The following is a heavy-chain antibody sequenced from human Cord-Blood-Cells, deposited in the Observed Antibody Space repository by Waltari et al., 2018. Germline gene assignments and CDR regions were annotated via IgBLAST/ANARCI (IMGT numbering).Heavy chain of an antibody. CDR1: GGSFSGYY. D-gene: IGHD6-6*01. J-gene: IGHJ3*02. Sequence: QVQLQQWGAGLLKPSETLSLTCAVYGGSFSGYYWSWIRQPPGKGLEWIGEINHSGSTNYNPSLKSRVTISVDTSKNQFSLKLSSVTAADTAVYYCARGGGAARHAFDIWGQGTMVTVSS. CDR3: ARGGGAARHAFDI. CDR2: INHSGST. V-gene: IGHV4-34*01.